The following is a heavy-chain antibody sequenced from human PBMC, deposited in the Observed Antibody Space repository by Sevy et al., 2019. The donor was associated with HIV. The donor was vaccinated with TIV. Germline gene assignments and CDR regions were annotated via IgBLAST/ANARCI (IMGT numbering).Heavy chain of an antibody. CDR1: GFTFSTYA. CDR2: ISFSGGST. V-gene: IGHV3-23*01. J-gene: IGHJ4*02. Sequence: GGSLRLSCAASGFTFSTYAMTWVRQAPGKGLEWVSVISFSGGSTYYADSVKGRFTISRDNSKNTLYLQMISLRAEDTAVYYCAKDRASGTYYTGDFDYWGQGTLVTVSS. D-gene: IGHD3-10*01. CDR3: AKDRASGTYYTGDFDY.